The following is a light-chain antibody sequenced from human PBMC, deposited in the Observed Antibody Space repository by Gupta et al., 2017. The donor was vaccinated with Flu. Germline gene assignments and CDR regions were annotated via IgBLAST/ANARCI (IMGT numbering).Light chain of an antibody. CDR2: AAS. J-gene: IGKJ2*01. CDR1: QGISSY. V-gene: IGKV1-9*01. Sequence: RVTITCRASQGISSYVAWYQQKPGKAPKLLIYAASTLQSGVPSRFSGSGSGTEFTLTISSLQPEDFATYYCQQLNSYPPEYTFGQGTKLEIK. CDR3: QQLNSYPPEYT.